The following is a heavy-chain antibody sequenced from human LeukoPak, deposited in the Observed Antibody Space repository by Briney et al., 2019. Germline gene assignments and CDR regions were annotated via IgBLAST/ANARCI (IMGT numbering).Heavy chain of an antibody. J-gene: IGHJ4*02. CDR1: GFTLSNYL. Sequence: GGSLRLSCAASGFTLSNYLMHWVRQAPGKGLVWLPRINSDESITTYADSVKGRFTISRDNSKNTLYLQMNSLRAEDTAVYYCANQDIVVVPAADKYYFDYWGQGTLVTVSS. D-gene: IGHD2-2*01. V-gene: IGHV3-74*01. CDR2: INSDESIT. CDR3: ANQDIVVVPAADKYYFDY.